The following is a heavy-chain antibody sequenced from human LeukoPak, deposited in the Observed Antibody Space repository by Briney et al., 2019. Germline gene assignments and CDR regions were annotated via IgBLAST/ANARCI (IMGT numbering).Heavy chain of an antibody. CDR3: ARALSISGGTCYDY. CDR2: ISAYNGNT. Sequence: WASVKVSCKASGYTFTSYGISWARQAPGQGPEWMGWISAYNGNTNYAQKLQGRVTMTTDTSTSTTYMELRSLRSDYTAVYYCARALSISGGTCYDYWGQGSLVTVSS. D-gene: IGHD2-15*01. V-gene: IGHV1-18*01. J-gene: IGHJ4*02. CDR1: GYTFTSYG.